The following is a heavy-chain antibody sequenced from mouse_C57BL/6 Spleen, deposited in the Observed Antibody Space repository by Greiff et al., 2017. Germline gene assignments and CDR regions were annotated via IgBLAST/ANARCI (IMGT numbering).Heavy chain of an antibody. V-gene: IGHV1-78*01. CDR2: IYPRDGST. J-gene: IGHJ4*01. D-gene: IGHD2-4*01. CDR3: ARMLYYDYDWYAMDY. CDR1: GYTFTDHT. Sequence: QVQLQQSDAELVKPGASVKISCKVSGYTFTDHTIHWMKQRPEQGLEWIGYIYPRDGSTKYNEKFKGKATLTADKSSSTAYMQLNSLPSEDSAVYFCARMLYYDYDWYAMDYWGQGTSVTVSS.